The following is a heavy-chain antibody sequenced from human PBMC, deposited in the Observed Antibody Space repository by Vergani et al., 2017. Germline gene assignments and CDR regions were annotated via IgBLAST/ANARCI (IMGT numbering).Heavy chain of an antibody. Sequence: EVQLVESGGGLVQPGRSLRLSCAASGFTFDDYAMHWVRQAPGKGLEWVSGISWNSGSIGYADSVKGRFTISRDNAKNSLYLQMNSLRAEDTAVYYCAKDYDYSNYDPYFQHWGQGTLVTVSS. D-gene: IGHD4-11*01. V-gene: IGHV3-9*01. J-gene: IGHJ1*01. CDR1: GFTFDDYA. CDR2: ISWNSGSI. CDR3: AKDYDYSNYDPYFQH.